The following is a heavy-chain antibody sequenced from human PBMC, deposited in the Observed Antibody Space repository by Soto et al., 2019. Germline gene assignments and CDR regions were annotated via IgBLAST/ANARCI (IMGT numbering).Heavy chain of an antibody. CDR1: GFSFGDYY. CDR3: AGEISPPRYYVHNPAMDV. Sequence: QVQLEESGGGLVKPGGSLRLSCAASGFSFGDYYMNWIRQAPGKGLEWIAFISRTGNTIHYADSVKGRFAISRDDAKMALDLQMDTPGVDDTAIYYCAGEISPPRYYVHNPAMDVWGPRTKGAVS. CDR2: ISRTGNTI. V-gene: IGHV3-11*01. J-gene: IGHJ6*02. D-gene: IGHD3-22*01.